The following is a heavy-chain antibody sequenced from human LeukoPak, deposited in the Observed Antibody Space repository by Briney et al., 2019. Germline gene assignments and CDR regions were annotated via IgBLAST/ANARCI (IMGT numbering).Heavy chain of an antibody. J-gene: IGHJ5*02. D-gene: IGHD2-2*01. CDR3: ARQWGQYCSSTSCYPGGVDP. Sequence: KPSETLSLTCTVSGGSISSYYWSWIRQPPGKGLEWIGYIYYSGSTNYNPSLKSRVTISVDTSKNQFSLKLSSVTAADTAVYYCARQWGQYCSSTSCYPGGVDPWGQGTLVTVSS. CDR1: GGSISSYY. CDR2: IYYSGST. V-gene: IGHV4-59*08.